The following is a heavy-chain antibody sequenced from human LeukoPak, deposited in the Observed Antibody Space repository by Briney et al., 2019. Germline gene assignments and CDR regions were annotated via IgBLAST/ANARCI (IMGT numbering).Heavy chain of an antibody. D-gene: IGHD3-10*01. CDR2: INPSGGST. Sequence: ASVKVSCKASGYTFTSYYMHWVRQAPGQGLEWMGIINPSGGSTSYAQKFQGRVTMTRDTSTSTVYMELSSLRSEDTAVYYCARVESVSVADYYGSGSYYLWGQGTLVTVSS. V-gene: IGHV1-46*01. CDR1: GYTFTSYY. CDR3: ARVESVSVADYYGSGSYYL. J-gene: IGHJ4*02.